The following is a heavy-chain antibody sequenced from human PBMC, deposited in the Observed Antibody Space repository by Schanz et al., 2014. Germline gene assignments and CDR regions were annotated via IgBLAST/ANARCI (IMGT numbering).Heavy chain of an antibody. CDR1: GFTFSTYW. J-gene: IGHJ2*01. Sequence: EVQLVESGGCLVQPGGSLRLSCAASGFTFSTYWMSWVRQAPGKGLEWVANIKQDESERSYVDSVKGRFTISRDNSINTLSLQMNSLSADDTAVYYCAKGQGAVINNWYFDLWGRGTLVTVSS. V-gene: IGHV3-7*03. D-gene: IGHD2-21*01. CDR3: AKGQGAVINNWYFDL. CDR2: IKQDESER.